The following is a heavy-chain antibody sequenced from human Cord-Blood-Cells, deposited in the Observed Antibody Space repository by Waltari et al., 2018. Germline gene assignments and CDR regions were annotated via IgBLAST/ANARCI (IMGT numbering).Heavy chain of an antibody. Sequence: EVQLVESGGGLVKPGGSLRLSCAASGFPFSSYEMNWVRPAPGKGLEGVSYISRSCSTIYYADSVKGRFTIARDNAKNSLYLQMNSLRAEDTTVYYCASDLVAANWFDPWGQGTLVTVSS. CDR2: ISRSCSTI. CDR3: ASDLVAANWFDP. D-gene: IGHD2-2*01. J-gene: IGHJ5*02. CDR1: GFPFSSYE. V-gene: IGHV3-48*03.